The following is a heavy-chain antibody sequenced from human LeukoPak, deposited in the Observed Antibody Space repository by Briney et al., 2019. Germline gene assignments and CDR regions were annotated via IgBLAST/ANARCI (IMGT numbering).Heavy chain of an antibody. Sequence: SQTLSLTCTVSGGSISSGDYYWSWIRQPPGKGLEWIGYIYYSGSTYYNPSLKSRVTISVDTSKNQFSLKLSSVTAADTAVYYCARETLTTSRWFDPWGQGTLVIVSS. CDR1: GGSISSGDYY. J-gene: IGHJ5*02. D-gene: IGHD4-17*01. CDR2: IYYSGST. CDR3: ARETLTTSRWFDP. V-gene: IGHV4-30-4*01.